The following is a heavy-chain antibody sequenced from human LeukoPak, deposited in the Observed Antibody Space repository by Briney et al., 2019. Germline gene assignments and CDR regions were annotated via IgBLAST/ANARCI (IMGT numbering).Heavy chain of an antibody. CDR2: ISGSGGST. Sequence: PGGSLRLSCAASGFTFSSYAMSWVRQAPGKGLEWVSAISGSGGSTYYADSVKGRFTISRDNSRNTVFLQMNRLRPEDTAVYYCVKEGYYGLGSSPTFYFDYWGQGTRVTVSS. J-gene: IGHJ4*02. CDR3: VKEGYYGLGSSPTFYFDY. D-gene: IGHD3-10*01. V-gene: IGHV3-23*01. CDR1: GFTFSSYA.